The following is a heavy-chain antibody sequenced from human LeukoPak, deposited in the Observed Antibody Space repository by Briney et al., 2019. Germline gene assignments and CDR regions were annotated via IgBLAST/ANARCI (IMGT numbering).Heavy chain of an antibody. D-gene: IGHD5-24*01. CDR2: ISAYNGNT. CDR1: GYTFTSYG. J-gene: IGHJ5*02. Sequence: ASVTVSFKASGYTFTSYGISWVRQAPGQGLEWMGWISAYNGNTNYAQKLQGRVTMTTDTSTSTAYMELRSLRSDDTAVYYCARVTEMATGGFWFDPWGQGTLVTVSS. V-gene: IGHV1-18*01. CDR3: ARVTEMATGGFWFDP.